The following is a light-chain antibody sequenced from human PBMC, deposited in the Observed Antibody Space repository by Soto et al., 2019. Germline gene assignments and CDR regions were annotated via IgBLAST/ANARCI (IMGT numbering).Light chain of an antibody. V-gene: IGLV3-21*04. CDR2: SDT. J-gene: IGLJ2*01. CDR1: NIGSKG. Sequence: SSELTQPPSVSVAPGKTASISCGGTNIGSKGVHWYQQKPGQAPVLVIYSDTDLPPVIPERFSGSNSANLATLTISRVEAGDEAAYYCQVWDSGSAHVVFGGGTKLTVL. CDR3: QVWDSGSAHVV.